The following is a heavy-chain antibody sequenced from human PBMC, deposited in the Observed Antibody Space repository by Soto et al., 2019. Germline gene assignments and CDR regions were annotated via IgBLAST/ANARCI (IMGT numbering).Heavy chain of an antibody. D-gene: IGHD4-17*01. V-gene: IGHV4-30-2*01. CDR2: IYHSGST. CDR1: GGSIRSGGYS. Sequence: QLQLQESGSGLVKPSQTLSLTCAVSGGSIRSGGYSWSWIRQPPVTGLEWIGYIYHSGSTSYNPSLKSRVTISVDRSKNQFSLKLSSVTAADTAVDYCARDGSRSYSYSGMDVWVQWPTVTVSS. CDR3: ARDGSRSYSYSGMDV. J-gene: IGHJ6*02.